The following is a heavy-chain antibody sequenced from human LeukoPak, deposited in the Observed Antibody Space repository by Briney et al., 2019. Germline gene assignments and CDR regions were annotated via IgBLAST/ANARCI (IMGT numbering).Heavy chain of an antibody. J-gene: IGHJ4*02. Sequence: GGSLRLSCVASGFTFSSRDWMTWVRQAPGKGLEWVSSISSSSSYIYYADSVKGRFTISRDNAKNSLYLQMNSLRAEDTAVYYCARNKKGDRYTYGHDYWGQGTLVTVSS. CDR3: ARNKKGDRYTYGHDY. CDR2: ISSSSSYI. V-gene: IGHV3-21*01. CDR1: GFTFSSRDW. D-gene: IGHD5-18*01.